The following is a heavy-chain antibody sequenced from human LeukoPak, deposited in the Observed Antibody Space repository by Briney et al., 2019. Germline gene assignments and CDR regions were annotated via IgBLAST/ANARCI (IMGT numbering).Heavy chain of an antibody. CDR2: IYTSGST. J-gene: IGHJ4*02. Sequence: SETLSLTCTVSGGSISSYYWSWIRQPAGKGLEWIGRIYTSGSTNYNPSLKSRVTMSVGTSKNQFSLKLSSVTAADTAVHYCARDEYGSGSYSFDYWGQGTLVTVSS. D-gene: IGHD3-10*01. V-gene: IGHV4-4*07. CDR1: GGSISSYY. CDR3: ARDEYGSGSYSFDY.